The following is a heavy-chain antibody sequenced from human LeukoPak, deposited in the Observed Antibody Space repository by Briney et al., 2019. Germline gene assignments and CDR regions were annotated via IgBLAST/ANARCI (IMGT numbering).Heavy chain of an antibody. V-gene: IGHV1-2*02. CDR1: GYTFTGYY. CDR3: AREIAVAGTGVLDY. D-gene: IGHD6-19*01. J-gene: IGHJ4*02. Sequence: GASVKVSCKASGYTFTGYYMHWVRQAPGQGLEWMGWINPNSGGTNYAQKFRGRVTMTRDTSISTAYMELSRLRSDDTAVYYCAREIAVAGTGVLDYWGQGTLVTVSS. CDR2: INPNSGGT.